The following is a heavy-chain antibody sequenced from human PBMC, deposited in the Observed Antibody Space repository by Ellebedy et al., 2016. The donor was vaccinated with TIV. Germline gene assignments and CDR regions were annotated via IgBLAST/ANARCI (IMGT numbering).Heavy chain of an antibody. Sequence: KVSXKGSGYSFTTYWIGWVRHMPGEGLEWMGIIYPGDSDIRYSPSFQGQVTISADKSISTAYLQWSSLKASDTAMYYCATSPDTSPPYYFDYWGQGTLVTVSS. V-gene: IGHV5-51*01. CDR2: IYPGDSDI. D-gene: IGHD3-22*01. CDR3: ATSPDTSPPYYFDY. CDR1: GYSFTTYW. J-gene: IGHJ4*02.